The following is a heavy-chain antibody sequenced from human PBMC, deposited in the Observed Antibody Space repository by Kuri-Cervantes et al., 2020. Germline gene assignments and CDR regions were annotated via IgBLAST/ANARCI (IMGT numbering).Heavy chain of an antibody. CDR3: ARIPRFPMIVVVSPFDY. Sequence: ASVKVSCKASGYTFTSYYMHWVRQAPGQGLEWMGIINPSGGSTSYAQKLQGRVTMTTDTSTSTAYMELRSLRSDDTAVYYCARIPRFPMIVVVSPFDYWGQGTLVTVSS. CDR1: GYTFTSYY. V-gene: IGHV1-46*01. CDR2: INPSGGST. D-gene: IGHD3-22*01. J-gene: IGHJ4*02.